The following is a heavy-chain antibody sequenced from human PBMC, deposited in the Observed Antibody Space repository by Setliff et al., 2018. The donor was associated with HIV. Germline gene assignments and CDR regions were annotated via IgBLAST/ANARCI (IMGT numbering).Heavy chain of an antibody. D-gene: IGHD6-25*01. J-gene: IGHJ4*02. V-gene: IGHV1-18*01. CDR3: ARYRLNVYSSGWGVGY. CDR1: GYTFTSYG. Sequence: ASVKVSCKASGYTFTSYGISWVRQAPGQGLEWMGWISGYNGNKNFAQKLQGRVTMTTDTSKSTAYMELRSLRSDDTAVYYCARYRLNVYSSGWGVGYWGQGTLVTVSS. CDR2: ISGYNGNK.